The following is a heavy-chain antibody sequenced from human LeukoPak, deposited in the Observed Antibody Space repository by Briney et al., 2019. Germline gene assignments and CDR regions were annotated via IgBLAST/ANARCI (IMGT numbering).Heavy chain of an antibody. D-gene: IGHD4-17*01. J-gene: IGHJ4*02. Sequence: GSLRLSCVGSGFIFSSYGMHWVRQAPGKGLEWVSAISDSDGSTYYADSVKGRFTISRDNSKKTLYLQMNSLRGEDTAIYYCAKDPMTTVTTTAYWGQGTLVTVSS. V-gene: IGHV3-23*01. CDR2: ISDSDGST. CDR1: GFIFSSYG. CDR3: AKDPMTTVTTTAY.